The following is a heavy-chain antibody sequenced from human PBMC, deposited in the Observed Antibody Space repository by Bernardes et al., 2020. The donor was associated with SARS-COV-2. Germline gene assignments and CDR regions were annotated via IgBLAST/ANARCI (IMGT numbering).Heavy chain of an antibody. CDR3: ARGGNIVVVPAAIYGMDV. J-gene: IGHJ6*02. D-gene: IGHD2-2*01. Sequence: ASVKVSCKASGYTFTGYYMHWVRQAPGQGLEWMGWINPNSGGTNYAQKFQGWVTMTRDTSISTAYMELSRLRSDDTAVYYCARGGNIVVVPAAIYGMDVWGEGTTV. CDR1: GYTFTGYY. CDR2: INPNSGGT. V-gene: IGHV1-2*04.